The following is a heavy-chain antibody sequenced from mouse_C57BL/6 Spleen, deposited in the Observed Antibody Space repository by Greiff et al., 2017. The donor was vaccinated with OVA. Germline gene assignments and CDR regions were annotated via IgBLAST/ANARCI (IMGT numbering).Heavy chain of an antibody. V-gene: IGHV5-9*01. Sequence: VQVVESGGGLVKPGGSLKLSCAASGFTFSSYTMSWVRQTPEKRLEWVATISGGGGNTYYPDSVKGRFTISRDNAKNTLYLQMSSLRSEDTALYYCARHYYYGSSLQYFDVWGTGTTVTVSS. CDR1: GFTFSSYT. J-gene: IGHJ1*03. CDR3: ARHYYYGSSLQYFDV. D-gene: IGHD1-1*01. CDR2: ISGGGGNT.